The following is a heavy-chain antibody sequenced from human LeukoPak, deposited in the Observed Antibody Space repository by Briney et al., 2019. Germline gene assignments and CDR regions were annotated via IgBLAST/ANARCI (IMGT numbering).Heavy chain of an antibody. Sequence: SETLSLTCTVSGGSISSISYYWGWIRQPPGKGLEWIGSIYYSGSTYYNPYLKSRVTISVDTSKNQFSLKLSSVTAADTAVYYCARGEDMTTVTNFDYWGQGTLVTVSS. CDR1: GGSISSISYY. J-gene: IGHJ4*02. D-gene: IGHD4-17*01. V-gene: IGHV4-39*07. CDR3: ARGEDMTTVTNFDY. CDR2: IYYSGST.